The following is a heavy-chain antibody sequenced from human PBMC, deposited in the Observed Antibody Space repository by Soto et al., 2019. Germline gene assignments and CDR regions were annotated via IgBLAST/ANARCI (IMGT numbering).Heavy chain of an antibody. CDR1: GFTFSDYY. CDR3: AKDRMDHNSVWDPFDI. Sequence: GGSLRLSCAASGFTFSDYYMSWIRQAPGKGLEWVSYISSSGSTIYYADSVKGRFTISRDNSKNTLFLQMTSLSAEDTAIYYCAKDRMDHNSVWDPFDIWGQGTMVTVSS. J-gene: IGHJ3*02. V-gene: IGHV3-11*01. CDR2: ISSSGSTI. D-gene: IGHD1-20*01.